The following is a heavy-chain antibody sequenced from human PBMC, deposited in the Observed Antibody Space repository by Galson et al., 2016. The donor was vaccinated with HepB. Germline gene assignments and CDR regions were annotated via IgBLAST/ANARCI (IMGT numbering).Heavy chain of an antibody. D-gene: IGHD6-13*01. V-gene: IGHV2-5*02. CDR3: AHGRRYINSWYDYFHH. J-gene: IGHJ1*01. Sequence: PALVKPTQTLTLTCTFSGFSLSTSGMNVGWTRQPPGKALEWLALIYWDADKRYSPSLKSRLTIAEDTSKNQVVLTMTNMDPVDTATYYCAHGRRYINSWYDYFHHWGQGTLVTVSS. CDR1: GFSLSTSGMN. CDR2: IYWDADK.